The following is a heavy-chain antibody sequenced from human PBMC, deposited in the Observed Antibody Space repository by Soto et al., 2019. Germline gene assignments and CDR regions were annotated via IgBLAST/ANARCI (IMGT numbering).Heavy chain of an antibody. CDR2: IIPIFGIT. D-gene: IGHD2-15*01. V-gene: IGHV1-69*17. CDR3: VREGVGLCAGSCYFNAVDL. J-gene: IGHJ3*01. CDR1: RGTFNSYA. Sequence: QALLEQSGAEMKKPGSSVTVPCKTSRGTFNSYAISWVRQAPGQGLEWMGEIIPIFGITKNTQKFEGRRTLTADKETDTAYMEMTGLTSEDTAVYYCVREGVGLCAGSCYFNAVDLWGRGTSVTVSS.